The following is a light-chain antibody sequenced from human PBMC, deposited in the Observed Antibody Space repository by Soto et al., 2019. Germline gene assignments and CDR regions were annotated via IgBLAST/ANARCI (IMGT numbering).Light chain of an antibody. CDR3: QVWDSSSDHYV. Sequence: SYELTQPPSVSVAPGQTARITCGGKNIGSKSVHWNQQKPGQAPVLVVYDDNDRPSGIPERFSGSNSGNTATLTISRVEAGDEADYYCQVWDSSSDHYVFGTGPKLTVL. V-gene: IGLV3-21*02. J-gene: IGLJ1*01. CDR2: DDN. CDR1: NIGSKS.